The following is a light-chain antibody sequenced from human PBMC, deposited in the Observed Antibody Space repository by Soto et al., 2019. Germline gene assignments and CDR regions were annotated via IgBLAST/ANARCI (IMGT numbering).Light chain of an antibody. CDR2: EVS. CDR3: DSYAGTYSSFYV. CDR1: SSDVGAYNY. Sequence: QSVLTQPPSASGSPGQSVTISCTGTSSDVGAYNYVSWYQQLPGKAPKLIIYEVSKRPSGVPDRFSGSKSGNTASLTVSGLQAEDDADYYCDSYAGTYSSFYVFGTGTKVTV. V-gene: IGLV2-8*01. J-gene: IGLJ1*01.